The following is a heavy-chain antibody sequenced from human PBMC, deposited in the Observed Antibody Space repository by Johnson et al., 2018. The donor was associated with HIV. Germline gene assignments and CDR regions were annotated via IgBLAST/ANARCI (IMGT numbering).Heavy chain of an antibody. D-gene: IGHD3-10*01. J-gene: IGHJ3*01. V-gene: IGHV3-23*04. CDR2: ISGSGGST. Sequence: EVQLVESGGGVVQPGRSLRLSCAASGFTFSSYAMSWVRQAPGKGLEWVSAISGSGGSTYYSDSVKGRFTISRDNAKNSLYLQMNSLRAEDTAVYYCARGGLLWFGHPADWGQGTMVTVSS. CDR1: GFTFSSYA. CDR3: ARGGLLWFGHPAD.